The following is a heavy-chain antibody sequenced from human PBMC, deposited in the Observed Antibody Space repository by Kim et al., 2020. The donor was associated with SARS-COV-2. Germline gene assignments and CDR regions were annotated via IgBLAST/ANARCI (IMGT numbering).Heavy chain of an antibody. D-gene: IGHD6-19*01. Sequence: GGSLRLSCAASGFTFSSYAMHWVRQAPGKGLEWVAVISYDGSNKYYADSVKGRFTISRDNSKNTLYLQMNSLRAEDTAVYYCARDFSVSRPEYSSGRAGASDYWGQGTLVTVSS. J-gene: IGHJ4*02. CDR3: ARDFSVSRPEYSSGRAGASDY. CDR2: ISYDGSNK. V-gene: IGHV3-30*04. CDR1: GFTFSSYA.